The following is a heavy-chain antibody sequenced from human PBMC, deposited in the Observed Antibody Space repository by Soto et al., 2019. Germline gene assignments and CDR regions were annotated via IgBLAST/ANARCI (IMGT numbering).Heavy chain of an antibody. CDR2: IWYHGTTK. J-gene: IGHJ5*02. CDR3: ARDRVHRRHIWFGELSNWFDP. V-gene: IGHV3-33*01. D-gene: IGHD3-10*01. CDR1: GFSLSRYG. Sequence: GGSLRLSCEVSGFSLSRYGMHWVRQAPGKGLEWVAVIWYHGTTKNYADSVKGRFTISRDISKNTVYLQMDSLEVEDTAVYYCARDRVHRRHIWFGELSNWFDPWGQGTLVTVSS.